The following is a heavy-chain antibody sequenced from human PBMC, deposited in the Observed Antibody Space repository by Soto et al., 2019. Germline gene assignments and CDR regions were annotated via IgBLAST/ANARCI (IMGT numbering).Heavy chain of an antibody. V-gene: IGHV5-51*01. D-gene: IGHD2-2*01. CDR3: ARHRYCSSTSCYKYYYYGMDV. CDR2: IYPGDSDT. CDR1: GYSFTSYC. Sequence: GESLKISGKGSGYSFTSYCIGWVRQMPWKGLEWMGIIYPGDSDTRYSPSFQGQVTISADKSISTAYLQWSSLKASDTAMYYCARHRYCSSTSCYKYYYYGMDVWGQGTTVTV. J-gene: IGHJ6*02.